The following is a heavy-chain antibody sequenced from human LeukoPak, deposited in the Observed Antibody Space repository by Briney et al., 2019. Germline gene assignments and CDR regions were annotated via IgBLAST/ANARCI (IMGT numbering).Heavy chain of an antibody. CDR2: INSDGSST. CDR3: AKDGNLGYDILTGYYMDV. J-gene: IGHJ6*03. V-gene: IGHV3-74*01. Sequence: GGSLRLSCAASGFTFSSYWMHWVRHAPGKGLVWVSRINSDGSSTSYADSVKGRFTISRDNAKNSLYLQMNSLRAEDTAVYYCAKDGNLGYDILTGYYMDVWGKGTTVTISS. D-gene: IGHD3-9*01. CDR1: GFTFSSYW.